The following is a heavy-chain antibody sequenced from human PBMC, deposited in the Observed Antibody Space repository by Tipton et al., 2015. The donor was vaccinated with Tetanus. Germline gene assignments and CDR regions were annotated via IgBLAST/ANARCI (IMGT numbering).Heavy chain of an antibody. CDR1: GGSISSSSYY. CDR2: IYYSGST. V-gene: IGHV4-39*01. CDR3: ARPAPGQQLAPFDY. Sequence: TLSLTCTVSGGSISSSSYYWGWIRQPPGKGLEWIGSIYYSGSTYYNPSLKSRVTISVDTSKNQFSLKLSSVTAADTAVYYCARPAPGQQLAPFDYWGQGTLVTVSS. J-gene: IGHJ4*02. D-gene: IGHD6-13*01.